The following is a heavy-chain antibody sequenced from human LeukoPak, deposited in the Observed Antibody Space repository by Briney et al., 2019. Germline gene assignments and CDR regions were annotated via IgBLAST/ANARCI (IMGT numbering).Heavy chain of an antibody. V-gene: IGHV4-59*01. CDR3: ARGFVDYYGSGSPDAFDI. CDR1: GGSISSYY. J-gene: IGHJ3*02. D-gene: IGHD3-10*01. Sequence: SETLSLTCTVSGGSISSYYWSWIRQPPGKGLEWIGYIYYSGSTNYNPSLKSRVTISVDTSKNQFSLKLSSVTAADTAVYYCARGFVDYYGSGSPDAFDIWGQGTMVTVSS. CDR2: IYYSGST.